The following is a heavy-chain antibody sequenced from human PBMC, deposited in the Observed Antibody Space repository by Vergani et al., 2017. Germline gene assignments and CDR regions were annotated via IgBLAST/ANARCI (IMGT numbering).Heavy chain of an antibody. CDR3: ARDKDLLWFGDLTY. CDR2: INAGNGNT. V-gene: IGHV1-3*01. J-gene: IGHJ4*02. D-gene: IGHD3-10*01. CDR1: GYTFTSYA. Sequence: QVQLVQSGAEVKKPGASVKVSCKASGYTFTSYAMHWVRQAPGQRLEWMGWINAGNGNTKYSQKFQGRVTITRDTSASTAYMELSSLRSEDTAVYFCARDKDLLWFGDLTYWGQGTLVTVSS.